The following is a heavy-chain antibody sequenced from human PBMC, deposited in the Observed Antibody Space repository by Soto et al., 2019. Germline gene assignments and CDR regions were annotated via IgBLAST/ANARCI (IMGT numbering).Heavy chain of an antibody. J-gene: IGHJ4*02. CDR1: GGSFSGYY. Sequence: QVQLQQWGAGLLKPSETLSVTCAVYGGSFSGYYWSWIRQPPGKGLEWIGEINHSGSTNYNPSLKSRVTISVDTSKNQFSLKLSSVTAADTAVYYCKSCSRWCYYFDYWGQGTLVTVSP. V-gene: IGHV4-34*01. CDR3: KSCSRWCYYFDY. D-gene: IGHD6-19*01. CDR2: INHSGST.